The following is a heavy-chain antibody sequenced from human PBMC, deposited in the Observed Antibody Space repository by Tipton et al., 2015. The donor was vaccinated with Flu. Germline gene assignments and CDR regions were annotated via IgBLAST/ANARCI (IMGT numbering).Heavy chain of an antibody. J-gene: IGHJ4*02. Sequence: GSLRLSCAASGFTFSDYWMAWVRQAPGKGLEWVANIRQDGAERYYVNSVKGRFTISRDNAKNSLFLQMNSLRADDSAVYYCVRKGFGDYWGQGILVTVSS. D-gene: IGHD3-10*01. CDR1: GFTFSDYW. CDR2: IRQDGAER. V-gene: IGHV3-7*01. CDR3: VRKGFGDY.